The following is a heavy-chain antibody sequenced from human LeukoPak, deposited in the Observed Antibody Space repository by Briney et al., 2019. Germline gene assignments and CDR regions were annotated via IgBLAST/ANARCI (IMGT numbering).Heavy chain of an antibody. CDR1: GGSMSYYY. CDR2: IYHSGST. CDR3: ARHESKDGYQGFDY. D-gene: IGHD5-24*01. V-gene: IGHV4-59*08. J-gene: IGHJ4*02. Sequence: SETLSLTCTVSGGSMSYYYWSWIRQPPGKGLEWIGYIYHSGSTNYNPSLKSRVTISVDRSKKLFFLSLSSMTAADTAVYYCARHESKDGYQGFDYWGQGTLVTVSS.